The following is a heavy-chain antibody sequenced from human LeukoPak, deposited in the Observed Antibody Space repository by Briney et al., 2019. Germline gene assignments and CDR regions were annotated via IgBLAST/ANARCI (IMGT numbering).Heavy chain of an antibody. Sequence: TSETLSLTCAVYGGSFSGYYWSWIRQPPGKGLEWIGEINHSGSTNYNPSLKSRVTISVDTSKNQFSLKLSSVTAADTAVYYCARRPLLGASYYFDYWGQGTLVTVSS. CDR3: ARRPLLGASYYFDY. CDR1: GGSFSGYY. CDR2: INHSGST. J-gene: IGHJ4*02. D-gene: IGHD1-26*01. V-gene: IGHV4-34*01.